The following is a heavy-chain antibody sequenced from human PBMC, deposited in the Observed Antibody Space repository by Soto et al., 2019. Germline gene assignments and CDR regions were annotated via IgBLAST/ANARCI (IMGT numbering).Heavy chain of an antibody. J-gene: IGHJ4*02. Sequence: GGSLRLSCAASGYTFSSYWMHWVRQAPGKGLEWVSRINSDGSSSSYADSVKGRFTISRDNAKNTLYLQMNSLRADDTAVYYCSRQNGLHRWGQGTLVTVS. D-gene: IGHD4-4*01. CDR2: INSDGSSS. CDR3: SRQNGLHR. V-gene: IGHV3-74*01. CDR1: GYTFSSYW.